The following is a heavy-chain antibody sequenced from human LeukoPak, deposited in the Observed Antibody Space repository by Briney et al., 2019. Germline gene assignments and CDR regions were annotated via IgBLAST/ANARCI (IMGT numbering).Heavy chain of an antibody. CDR3: ARWGQTSGYYYVDN. J-gene: IGHJ4*02. D-gene: IGHD5-12*01. CDR1: GFTLSSNW. CDR2: INQDGSVK. Sequence: PGGSLRLSCGASGFTLSSNWMTWVRQAAGRGLEWVASINQDGSVKYYVDSVKGRFTISRDNARNSLSLQMNSLGVEDTAVYFCARWGQTSGYYYVDNWGQGTLVTVSS. V-gene: IGHV3-7*01.